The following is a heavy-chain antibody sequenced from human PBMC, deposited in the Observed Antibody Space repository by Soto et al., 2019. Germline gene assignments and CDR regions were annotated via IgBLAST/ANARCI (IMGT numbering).Heavy chain of an antibody. CDR3: ARDDLGYCSGGSCYYYYYGMDV. CDR2: ISYDGSNK. J-gene: IGHJ6*02. D-gene: IGHD2-15*01. Sequence: QVQLVECGGGVVQPGRSLRLSCAASGFTFSSYAMHWVRQAPGKGLEWVAVISYDGSNKYYADSVKGRFTISRDNSKNTLYLQMNSLRAEDTAVYYCARDDLGYCSGGSCYYYYYGMDVWGQGTTVTVSS. CDR1: GFTFSSYA. V-gene: IGHV3-30-3*01.